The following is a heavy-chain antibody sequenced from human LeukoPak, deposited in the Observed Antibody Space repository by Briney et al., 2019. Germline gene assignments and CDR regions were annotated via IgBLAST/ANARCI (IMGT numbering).Heavy chain of an antibody. D-gene: IGHD5-12*01. J-gene: IGHJ3*02. V-gene: IGHV1-69*13. CDR3: AISQDSGYPRGHAFDI. Sequence: GASVKVSCKASGYTFTNYGITWVRQAPGQGLEWMGGIIPIFGTANYAQKFQGRVTITADESTSTAYMELSSLRSEDTAVYYCAISQDSGYPRGHAFDIWGQGTMVTVSS. CDR2: IIPIFGTA. CDR1: GYTFTNYG.